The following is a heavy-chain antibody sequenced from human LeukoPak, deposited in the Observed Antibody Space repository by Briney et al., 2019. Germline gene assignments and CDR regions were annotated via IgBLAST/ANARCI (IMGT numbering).Heavy chain of an antibody. D-gene: IGHD5-18*01. V-gene: IGHV1-24*01. CDR3: AVIQLWFLGVRAFDI. CDR1: GYTFTSYA. Sequence: GASVKVSCKASGYTFTSYAMNWVRQAPGKGLEWMGGFDPEDGETIYAQKFQGRVTMTEDTSTDTAYMELSSLRSEDTAVYYCAVIQLWFLGVRAFDIWGQGTMVTVSS. J-gene: IGHJ3*02. CDR2: FDPEDGET.